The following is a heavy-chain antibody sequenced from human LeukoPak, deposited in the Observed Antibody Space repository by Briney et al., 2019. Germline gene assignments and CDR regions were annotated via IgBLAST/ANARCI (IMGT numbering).Heavy chain of an antibody. D-gene: IGHD6-13*01. J-gene: IGHJ5*02. Sequence: SETLSLTCTLSGDSFRSGGLYWGWIRQPPGKRPEWIGDTFHTGKTNYNPSLRSRATISLDTSKSQFSLRLTSMTAADTAVYYCARDSGFGIAAAGRIDPWGQGTLVTVSS. CDR3: ARDSGFGIAAAGRIDP. CDR1: GDSFRSGGLY. CDR2: TFHTGKT. V-gene: IGHV4-61*08.